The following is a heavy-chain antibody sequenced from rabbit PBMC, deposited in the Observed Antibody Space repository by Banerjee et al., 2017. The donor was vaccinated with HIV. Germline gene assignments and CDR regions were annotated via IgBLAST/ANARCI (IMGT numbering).Heavy chain of an antibody. CDR1: GFDFNNYG. CDR3: ARDLAGVIGWNFNL. V-gene: IGHV1S47*01. CDR2: IDPVFGST. Sequence: QEQLVESGGGLVQPGESLKLSCKASGFDFNNYGVSWVRQAPGKGLEWIGYIDPVFGSTWYASWVNGRFTISSHNAQNTLYLQLNSLTAADTATYFCARDLAGVIGWNFNLWGPGT. D-gene: IGHD4-1*01. J-gene: IGHJ4*01.